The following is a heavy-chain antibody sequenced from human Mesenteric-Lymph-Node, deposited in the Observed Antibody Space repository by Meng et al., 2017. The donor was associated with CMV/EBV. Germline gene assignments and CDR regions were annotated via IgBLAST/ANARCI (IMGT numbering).Heavy chain of an antibody. CDR1: GFTFDDYA. CDR3: ARDKDDCSSTSCHVWFDP. D-gene: IGHD2-2*01. Sequence: GGSLRLSCAASGFTFDDYAMHWVRQAPGKGLEWVSAINWNGGSTHYADSVRGRFTISRDNAKNSLYLQMNSLRAEDTALYYCARDKDDCSSTSCHVWFDPWGQGTLVTVSS. J-gene: IGHJ5*02. V-gene: IGHV3-20*04. CDR2: INWNGGST.